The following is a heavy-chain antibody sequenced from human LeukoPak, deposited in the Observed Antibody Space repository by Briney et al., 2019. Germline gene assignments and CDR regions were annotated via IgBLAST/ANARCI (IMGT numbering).Heavy chain of an antibody. J-gene: IGHJ4*02. CDR2: ITGSGGAT. CDR1: GFTFSTYA. CDR3: ARHRSSWLIDY. V-gene: IGHV3-23*01. D-gene: IGHD6-6*01. Sequence: PGGSLRLSCAASGFTFSTYAVNWVRQAPGKGLEWVSAITGSGGATYYADSVRGRFTISRDNSKNTLYLQMNSLRAEDTAVYYCARHRSSWLIDYWGQGTLVTVSS.